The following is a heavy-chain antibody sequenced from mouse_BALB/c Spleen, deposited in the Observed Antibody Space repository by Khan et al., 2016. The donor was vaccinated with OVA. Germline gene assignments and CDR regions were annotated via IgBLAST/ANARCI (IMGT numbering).Heavy chain of an antibody. V-gene: IGHV9-1*02. CDR2: INTYTGEP. CDR3: ERGASYWYFDV. CDR1: GYTFTNYG. D-gene: IGHD6-1*01. Sequence: QIQLVQSGPELKKPGETVKISCKASGYTFTNYGMNWVKQAPGKGLKWMGWINTYTGEPTYTHDFKGRFAFSLETSASTSYLQINNLKNEDMATXFCERGASYWYFDVWGAGTTVTVSS. J-gene: IGHJ1*01.